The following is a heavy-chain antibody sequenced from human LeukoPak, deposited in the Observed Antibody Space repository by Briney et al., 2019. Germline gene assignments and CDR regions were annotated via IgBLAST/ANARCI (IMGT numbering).Heavy chain of an antibody. CDR1: GFTFSNAW. CDR2: ISSSGSTI. D-gene: IGHD5-12*01. V-gene: IGHV3-11*01. J-gene: IGHJ4*02. Sequence: GGSLRLSCAASGFTFSNAWMSWVRQAPGKGLEWVSYISSSGSTIYYADSVKGRFTISRDSAKNSLYLQMNSLRAEDTAVYYCARGPGYSGYDLRLFWGQGTLVTVSS. CDR3: ARGPGYSGYDLRLF.